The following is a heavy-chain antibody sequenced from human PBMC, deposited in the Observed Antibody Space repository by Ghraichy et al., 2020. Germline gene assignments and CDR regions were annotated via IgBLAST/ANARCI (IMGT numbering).Heavy chain of an antibody. J-gene: IGHJ6*02. CDR2: ISYDGSNK. CDR3: ARDFPPEQRPRPDYYYYYGMDV. D-gene: IGHD1/OR15-1a*01. Sequence: GESLNISCAASGFTFSGYAMHWVRQAPGKGLEWVAVISYDGSNKYYADSVKGRFTISRDNSKNTLYLQMNSLRAEDTAVYYCARDFPPEQRPRPDYYYYYGMDVWGQGTTVTVSS. V-gene: IGHV3-30-3*01. CDR1: GFTFSGYA.